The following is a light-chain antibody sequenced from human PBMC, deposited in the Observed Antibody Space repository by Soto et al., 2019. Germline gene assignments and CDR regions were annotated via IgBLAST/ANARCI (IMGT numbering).Light chain of an antibody. CDR1: QSVSSN. CDR3: QQYNNWPFPSWT. J-gene: IGKJ1*01. V-gene: IGKV3-15*01. Sequence: EIVMTQSPATLSVSPEERATLSCRASQSVSSNLAWYQQKPGQAPRLLIYGASTRATGIPARFSGSGSGTEFTITISSLQSEDFAVYYWQQYNNWPFPSWTFGQGTKGEIK. CDR2: GAS.